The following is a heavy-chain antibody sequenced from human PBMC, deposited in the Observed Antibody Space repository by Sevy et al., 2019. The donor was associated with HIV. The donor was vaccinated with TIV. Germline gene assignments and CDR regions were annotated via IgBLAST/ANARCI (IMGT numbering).Heavy chain of an antibody. CDR1: GFTFSSYA. CDR2: ISNRGGYI. V-gene: IGHV3-23*01. D-gene: IGHD3-10*01. J-gene: IGHJ4*02. Sequence: GGSLRLSCTASGFTFSSYAVSWVRQAPGKGLEWVSTISNRGGYIYYADSVRGRFTISRDNSKNKLYIEMNSLRAEDTAVYFCAKVFFCYYDSGNSLFDYWGQGTLVTVSS. CDR3: AKVFFCYYDSGNSLFDY.